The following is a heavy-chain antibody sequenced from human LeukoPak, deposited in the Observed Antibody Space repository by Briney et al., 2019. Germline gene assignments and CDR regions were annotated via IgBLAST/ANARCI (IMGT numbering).Heavy chain of an antibody. CDR3: AREVVYYGDYEGSWFDP. Sequence: SETLSLTCTVSGGSISSYYWSWIRQHPGKGLEWIGYIYYSGSTYYNPSLKSRVTISVDTSKNQFSLKLSSVTAADTAVYYCAREVVYYGDYEGSWFDPWGQGTLVTVSS. D-gene: IGHD4-17*01. CDR1: GGSISSYY. CDR2: IYYSGST. J-gene: IGHJ5*02. V-gene: IGHV4-59*06.